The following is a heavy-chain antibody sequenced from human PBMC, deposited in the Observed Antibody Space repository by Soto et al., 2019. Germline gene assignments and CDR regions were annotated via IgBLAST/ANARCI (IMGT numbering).Heavy chain of an antibody. V-gene: IGHV4-59*08. CDR1: DGSMRPYY. D-gene: IGHD2-8*01. J-gene: IGHJ4*02. CDR2: ISYIGST. CDR3: ARSQSGVSNGVIRAFDY. Sequence: QVQLQESGPGLVKPSETLSLTCTVYDGSMRPYYWSWIREPPGKGLEWIGYISYIGSTNFHPSLESRVTMSLDTSTNQFSLSLRSATAADTAVYYCARSQSGVSNGVIRAFDYWGQGARVTVSS.